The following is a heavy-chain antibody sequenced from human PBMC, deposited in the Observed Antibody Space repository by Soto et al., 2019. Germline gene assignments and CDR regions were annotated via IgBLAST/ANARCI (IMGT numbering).Heavy chain of an antibody. CDR2: IWYDGSNK. CDR3: ARDYDSYGSGPKGNWFDP. V-gene: IGHV3-33*01. D-gene: IGHD3-10*01. CDR1: GFTFSSYG. Sequence: QVQLVESGGGVVQPGRSLRLSCAASGFTFSSYGMHWVRQAPGKGLEWVAVIWYDGSNKYYADSVKGRFTISRDNSKNTPXLQMNSLRAEDTAVYYCARDYDSYGSGPKGNWFDPWGQGTLVTVSS. J-gene: IGHJ5*02.